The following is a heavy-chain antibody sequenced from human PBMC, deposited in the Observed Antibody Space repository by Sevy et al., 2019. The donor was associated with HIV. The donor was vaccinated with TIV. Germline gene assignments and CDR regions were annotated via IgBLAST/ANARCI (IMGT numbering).Heavy chain of an antibody. CDR3: AREETLTIKGVCY. J-gene: IGHJ4*02. D-gene: IGHD3-10*01. CDR2: ISTSRSDYI. V-gene: IGHV3-21*01. CDR1: GFSFGTHT. Sequence: GGSLRLSCAASGFSFGTHTVTWVRQAPGKGLEWVSSISTSRSDYIYYADSVKGRFTISRDNAKNSLYLQMNSLRTEDTAVYYCAREETLTIKGVCYWGQGTLVTVSS.